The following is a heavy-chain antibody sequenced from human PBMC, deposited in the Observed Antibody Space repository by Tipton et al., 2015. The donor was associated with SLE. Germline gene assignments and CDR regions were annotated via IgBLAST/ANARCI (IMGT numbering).Heavy chain of an antibody. CDR2: IHHSGGT. Sequence: TLSLTCIISGDSITSGRFYWNWIRQFPGKGPEWIGLIHHSGGTYYNSSLRSRLTISVDTSANQFSLELTSVIAADTAVYYCARLHGYSYGLNWFDPWGQGTLISVSS. CDR3: ARLHGYSYGLNWFDP. D-gene: IGHD5-18*01. J-gene: IGHJ5*02. V-gene: IGHV4-31*03. CDR1: GDSITSGRFY.